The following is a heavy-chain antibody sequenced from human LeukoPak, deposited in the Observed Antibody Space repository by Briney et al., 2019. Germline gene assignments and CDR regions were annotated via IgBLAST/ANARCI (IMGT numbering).Heavy chain of an antibody. CDR2: IYYSGST. CDR3: ARPIGATITGGDY. V-gene: IGHV4-39*01. CDR1: GGSISSSSYY. J-gene: IGHJ4*01. Sequence: PSETLSLTCTVSGGSISSSSYYWGWIRQPPGKGLEWIGSIYYSGSTYYNPSLKSRVTISVDTSKNQFSLKLSSVTAADTAVYYCARPIGATITGGDYLGQGTLVTVSS. D-gene: IGHD5-12*01.